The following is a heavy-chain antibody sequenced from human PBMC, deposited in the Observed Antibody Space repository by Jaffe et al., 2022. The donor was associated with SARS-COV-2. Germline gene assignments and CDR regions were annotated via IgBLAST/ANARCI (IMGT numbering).Heavy chain of an antibody. CDR3: ARDPYVVTDNVAYGAFDI. Sequence: EVQLVESGGGLAQPGGSLRLSCAASGFSFSRNYMSWVRQAPGKGLEWVANINLDGSEEKYVDSVKGRFTISRDNTKNSLYLQLSSLRAEDTALYFCARDPYVVTDNVAYGAFDIWGPGTMVIVST. D-gene: IGHD3-10*02. V-gene: IGHV3-7*01. CDR1: GFSFSRNY. CDR2: INLDGSEE. J-gene: IGHJ3*02.